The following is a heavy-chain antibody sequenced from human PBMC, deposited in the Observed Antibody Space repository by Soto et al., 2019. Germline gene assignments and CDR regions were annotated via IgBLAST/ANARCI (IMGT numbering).Heavy chain of an antibody. V-gene: IGHV4-34*01. J-gene: IGHJ4*02. CDR3: ARGPDNWNDGYFDY. CDR1: AGSFSHYY. D-gene: IGHD1-20*01. CDR2: IKHSGSS. Sequence: ASETLSLTCAVYAGSFSHYYWNWIRQSPGKGLEWIGKIKHSGSSNYNPSLRSRVSISVDMSKNQFSLKLSSVTAADTAVYYCARGPDNWNDGYFDYWGQGTLVTVSS.